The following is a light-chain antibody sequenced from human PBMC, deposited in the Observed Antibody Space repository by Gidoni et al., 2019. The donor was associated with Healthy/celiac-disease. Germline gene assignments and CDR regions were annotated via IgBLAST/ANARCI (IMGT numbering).Light chain of an antibody. CDR2: GAS. CDR1: QSVSSN. CDR3: QQYNNWPRT. V-gene: IGKV3-15*01. Sequence: EIVMTKSPATLSVSPGERATLSCSASQSVSSNLAWYQQKPGQAPRLRIYGASTRATGIPARFSGSWSVTEFTLTISSLQSEDFAVYYCQQYNNWPRTFGQGTKLEIK. J-gene: IGKJ2*01.